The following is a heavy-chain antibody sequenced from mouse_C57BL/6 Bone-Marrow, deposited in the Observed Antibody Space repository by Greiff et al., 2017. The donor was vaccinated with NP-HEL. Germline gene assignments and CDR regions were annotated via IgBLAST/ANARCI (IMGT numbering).Heavy chain of an antibody. CDR2: IDPSDSYT. CDR1: GYTFTSYW. D-gene: IGHD1-1*01. CDR3: AIDYYGSSSGDYFDY. Sequence: QVQLQQPGAELVMPGASVKLSCKASGYTFTSYWMHWVKQRPGQGLEWIGEIDPSDSYTKYNQKFKGKSTLTVDKSSSTAYMQLSSLTSEDSSVYYCAIDYYGSSSGDYFDYWGQGTTLTVSS. V-gene: IGHV1-69*01. J-gene: IGHJ2*01.